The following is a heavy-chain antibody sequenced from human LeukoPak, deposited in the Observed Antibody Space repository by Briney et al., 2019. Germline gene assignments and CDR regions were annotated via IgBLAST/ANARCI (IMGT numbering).Heavy chain of an antibody. J-gene: IGHJ4*02. D-gene: IGHD5-24*01. V-gene: IGHV3-30*03. CDR1: GFTFSSYG. Sequence: QPGGSLRLSCAASGFTFSSYGMHWVRQAPGKGLEWVAVISYDGSNKYYADSVKGRFTISRDNSKNTLYLQMNSLSAEDTAVYYCARRDGYDFDYWGQGTLVTGAS. CDR3: ARRDGYDFDY. CDR2: ISYDGSNK.